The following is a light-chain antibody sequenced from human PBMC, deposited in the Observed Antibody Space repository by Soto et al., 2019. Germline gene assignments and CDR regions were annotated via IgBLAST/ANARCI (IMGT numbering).Light chain of an antibody. V-gene: IGLV2-14*01. Sequence: HSVLTQPASVSGSPLQSITISCTGTSSDVGGYNYVSWYQQRPGKAPKLMIYDVSNRPSGVSNRFSGSKSGNTASLTISGLQAEDEADYYCSSYTSSSTLEVFGTGTKVTVL. CDR3: SSYTSSSTLEV. CDR2: DVS. CDR1: SSDVGGYNY. J-gene: IGLJ1*01.